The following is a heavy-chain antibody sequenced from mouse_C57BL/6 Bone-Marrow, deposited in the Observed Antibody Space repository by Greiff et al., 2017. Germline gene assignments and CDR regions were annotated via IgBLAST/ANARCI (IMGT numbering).Heavy chain of an antibody. CDR2: INSDGGST. J-gene: IGHJ3*01. Sequence: EVQLVESGGGLVQPGESLKLSCESNEYEFPSYYMSWVRKTPEKRLELVAAINSDGGSTYYPDTMERRSIISRDNTKKTLYLQMSSLRSEYSAVYYCARQATAWFAYWGQGTLVTVSA. CDR3: ARQATAWFAY. V-gene: IGHV5-2*01. CDR1: EYEFPSYY.